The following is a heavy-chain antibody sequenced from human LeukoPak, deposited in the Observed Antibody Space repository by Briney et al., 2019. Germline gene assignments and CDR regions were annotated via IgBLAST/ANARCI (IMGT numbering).Heavy chain of an antibody. Sequence: ASVKVSCKASGGTFSSYAISWVRQAPGQGLEWMGGIIPIFGTANYAQKFQGRVTITADESTSTAYMELSSLRSEDTAVYYCARGGVELEGWFDPWGQGTLVTVSS. CDR3: ARGGVELEGWFDP. CDR2: IIPIFGTA. CDR1: GGTFSSYA. D-gene: IGHD1-1*01. V-gene: IGHV1-69*01. J-gene: IGHJ5*02.